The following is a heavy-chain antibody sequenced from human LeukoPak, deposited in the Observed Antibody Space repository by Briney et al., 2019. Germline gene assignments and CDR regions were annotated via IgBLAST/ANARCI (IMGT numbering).Heavy chain of an antibody. D-gene: IGHD3-22*01. CDR1: GFTFSSYA. CDR2: ISGSGGST. V-gene: IGHV3-23*01. CDR3: AKPYYYDSSGYYSFDY. Sequence: GGSLRLSCAASGFTFSSYAMSWVRQAPGKGLEWVSAISGSGGSTYYADSVKGRFTISRDNSKNTLYLQMNSLRAEDTAVYYCAKPYYYDSSGYYSFDYWGQGTLVTVSS. J-gene: IGHJ4*02.